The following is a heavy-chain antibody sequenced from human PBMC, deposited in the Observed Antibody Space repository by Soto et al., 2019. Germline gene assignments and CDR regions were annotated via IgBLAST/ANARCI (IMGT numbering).Heavy chain of an antibody. CDR3: ARAPRYCSSTSCYTGVFYYGMDV. J-gene: IGHJ6*02. V-gene: IGHV3-30-3*01. Sequence: LRLSCAASGFTFSSYAMHWVRQAPGKGLEWVAVISYDGSNKYYADSVKGRFTISRDNSKNTLYLQMNSLRAEDTAVYYCARAPRYCSSTSCYTGVFYYGMDVWGQGTTVTVSS. CDR1: GFTFSSYA. CDR2: ISYDGSNK. D-gene: IGHD2-2*02.